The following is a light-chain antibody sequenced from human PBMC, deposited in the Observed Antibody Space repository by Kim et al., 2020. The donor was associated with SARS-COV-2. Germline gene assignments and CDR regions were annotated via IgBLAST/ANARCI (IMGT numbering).Light chain of an antibody. J-gene: IGKJ4*01. V-gene: IGKV1-9*01. CDR2: AAS. CDR3: QKRNSYFT. CDR1: QGISSY. Sequence: DIQLTQSPSFLSASVGDRVTITCRASQGISSYLAWYQQKPGKAPKLLIYAASTLQSGVPSRFSGSGSGTEFTLTISSLQPEDFATGNWQKRNSYFTSGVGTKVDI.